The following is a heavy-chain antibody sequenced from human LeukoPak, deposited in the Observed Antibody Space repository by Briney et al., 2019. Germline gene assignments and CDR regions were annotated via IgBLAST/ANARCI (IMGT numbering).Heavy chain of an antibody. D-gene: IGHD2-21*01. Sequence: GGSLRLSCAASGFTVSNNYMSRVRRAAGKGLEWVSLIYSGGGSYYADSVKGRFTISRDNSKNTLYLQMNSLRAEDTAVYYCARNSGELGAWGQGTLVTVSS. CDR3: ARNSGELGA. V-gene: IGHV3-53*01. CDR2: IYSGGGS. CDR1: GFTVSNNY. J-gene: IGHJ5*02.